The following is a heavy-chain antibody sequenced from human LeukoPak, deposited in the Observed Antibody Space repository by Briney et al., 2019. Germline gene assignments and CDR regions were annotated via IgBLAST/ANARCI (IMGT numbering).Heavy chain of an antibody. CDR2: IKQDGSEK. CDR1: GFTFSSYW. J-gene: IGHJ4*02. V-gene: IGHV3-7*03. Sequence: PGGSLRLSCAASGFTFSSYWMSWVRQAPGKGLEWVANIKQDGSEKYYADSVKGRFTISRDNAKNSVYLQMNSLRAEDTAVYYCARAATYNWNDVNYWGQGTLVTVSS. D-gene: IGHD1-20*01. CDR3: ARAATYNWNDVNY.